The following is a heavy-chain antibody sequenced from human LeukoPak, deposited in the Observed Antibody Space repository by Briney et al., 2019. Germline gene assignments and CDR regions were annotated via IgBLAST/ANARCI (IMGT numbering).Heavy chain of an antibody. CDR2: FDPEDGET. Sequence: ASVKVSCKVSGYTLTELSMHWVRLAPGKGHEWMGGFDPEDGETIYAQKFQGRVTMTEDTSTDTAYMELSSLRSEDTAVYYCATVHLYYGSGSYSIDYWGQGTLVTVSS. J-gene: IGHJ4*02. V-gene: IGHV1-24*01. D-gene: IGHD3-10*01. CDR1: GYTLTELS. CDR3: ATVHLYYGSGSYSIDY.